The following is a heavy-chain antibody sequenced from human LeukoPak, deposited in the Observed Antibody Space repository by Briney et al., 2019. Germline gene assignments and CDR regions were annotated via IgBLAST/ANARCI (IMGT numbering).Heavy chain of an antibody. CDR2: FDPEDGET. J-gene: IGHJ5*02. V-gene: IGHV1-24*01. Sequence: ASVKVTCKVSGYTLTELSMHWVRHAPGKGLEWMGGFDPEDGETIYAQKFQGRVTMTEDTSTDTAYMELSSLRSEDTAVYYCATIGSGSGSYYNWFDPWGQGTLVTVSS. D-gene: IGHD3-10*01. CDR1: GYTLTELS. CDR3: ATIGSGSGSYYNWFDP.